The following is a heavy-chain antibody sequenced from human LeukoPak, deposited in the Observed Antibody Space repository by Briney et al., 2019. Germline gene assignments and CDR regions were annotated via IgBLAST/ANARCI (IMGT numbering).Heavy chain of an antibody. J-gene: IGHJ3*02. Sequence: GGSLRLSCAASGFTFSDYGIHWVRQAPGKGLEWVAVISYDGSERHYADSVKGRFTISRDDSKNTLYLQMNSLRVEDTGVYYCARVRGGSVRGGFDIWGQGTLVSVSS. D-gene: IGHD3-10*01. CDR3: ARVRGGSVRGGFDI. V-gene: IGHV3-30*03. CDR1: GFTFSDYG. CDR2: ISYDGSER.